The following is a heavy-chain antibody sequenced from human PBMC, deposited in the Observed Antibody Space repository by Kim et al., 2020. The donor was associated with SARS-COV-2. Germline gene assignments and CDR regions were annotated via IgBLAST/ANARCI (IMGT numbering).Heavy chain of an antibody. CDR3: ARHKGPYYDSSGYYSE. D-gene: IGHD3-22*01. Sequence: SETLSLTCTVSGGSISSYYWSWIRQPPGKGLEWIGYIYYSGSTNYNPSLKSRVTISVDTSKNQFSLKLSSVTAADTAVYYCARHKGPYYDSSGYYSEWGQGTLVTVSS. CDR2: IYYSGST. CDR1: GGSISSYY. J-gene: IGHJ4*02. V-gene: IGHV4-59*08.